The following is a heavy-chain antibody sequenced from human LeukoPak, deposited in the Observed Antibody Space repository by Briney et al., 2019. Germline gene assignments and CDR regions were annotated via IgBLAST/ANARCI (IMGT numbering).Heavy chain of an antibody. V-gene: IGHV4-39*01. D-gene: IGHD7-27*01. Sequence: SETLSLTCVVSVDSTSGSSYYSASIRHPPGNGLEWIGTIYHSGSTYYNSSLKSRVTTSVDTSKNQFSLKLSSVTAADTAVYYCARHGNWGGPDYWGQGTLVSVSS. CDR2: IYHSGST. J-gene: IGHJ4*02. CDR1: VDSTSGSSYY. CDR3: ARHGNWGGPDY.